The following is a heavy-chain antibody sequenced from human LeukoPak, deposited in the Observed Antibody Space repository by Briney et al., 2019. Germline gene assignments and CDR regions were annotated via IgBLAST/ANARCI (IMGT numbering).Heavy chain of an antibody. Sequence: SSETLSLTCTVSGGSMNSYYWSCIRQSPGKGLEWIGSISYSGSTNYNPSLKSRVTISVDTSKNQVSLKLSSVTAADTAIYYCAGDLRYSNAWYYWGQGTLVTVSS. J-gene: IGHJ4*02. V-gene: IGHV4-59*01. CDR3: AGDLRYSNAWYY. CDR2: ISYSGST. CDR1: GGSMNSYY. D-gene: IGHD6-19*01.